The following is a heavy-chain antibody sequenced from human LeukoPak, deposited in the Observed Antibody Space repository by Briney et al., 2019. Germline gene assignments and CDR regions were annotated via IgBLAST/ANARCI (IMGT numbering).Heavy chain of an antibody. V-gene: IGHV3-7*01. CDR3: ARAISPYYYDSSGYSFSFDYYGMDV. Sequence: PGGSLRLSCAASGFTFSSYWMSWVRQAPGKGLEWVANIKQDGREKYFVDSVKGRFTISRDNAKNSLYLQMNSLRAEDTAVYYCARAISPYYYDSSGYSFSFDYYGMDVWGQGTTVTVSS. CDR2: IKQDGREK. D-gene: IGHD3-22*01. CDR1: GFTFSSYW. J-gene: IGHJ6*02.